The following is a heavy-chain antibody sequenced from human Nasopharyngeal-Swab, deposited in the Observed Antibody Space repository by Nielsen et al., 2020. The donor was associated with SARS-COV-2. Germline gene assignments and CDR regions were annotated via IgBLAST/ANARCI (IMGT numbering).Heavy chain of an antibody. CDR1: GFTFSSYG. D-gene: IGHD1-1*01. V-gene: IGHV3-30*18. Sequence: GESLKISCAASGFTFSSYGMHWVRQAPGKGLEWVAVISCDGSNKYYADSVKGRFTISRDNSKNTLYLQMNSLRAEDTAVYYYAKGGGTTGTVGLDIWGQGTMVTVSS. J-gene: IGHJ3*02. CDR2: ISCDGSNK. CDR3: AKGGGTTGTVGLDI.